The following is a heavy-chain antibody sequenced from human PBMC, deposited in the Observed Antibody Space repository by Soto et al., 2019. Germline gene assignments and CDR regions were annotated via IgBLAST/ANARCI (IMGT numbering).Heavy chain of an antibody. V-gene: IGHV5-10-1*01. J-gene: IGHJ4*02. CDR1: GYRFAGYG. CDR3: ARHATDPGY. CDR2: IDPSDSYT. Sequence: PGESLRISCRGSGYRFAGYGVSWVRQMPGKGLEWMGRIDPSDSYTNYSPSFQGHVTISADKSISTAYLQWSSLKASDTAMYYCARHATDPGYWGQGTLVTVSS.